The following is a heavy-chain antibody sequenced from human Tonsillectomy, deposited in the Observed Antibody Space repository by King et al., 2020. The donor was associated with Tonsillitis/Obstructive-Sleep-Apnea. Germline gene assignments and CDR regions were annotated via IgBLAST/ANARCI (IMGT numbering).Heavy chain of an antibody. CDR1: GFTFSDYY. CDR2: ISSSGRAI. CDR3: ARRADTSMVYYSDY. Sequence: VQLVESGGGLVKPGGSLRLACAASGFTFSDYYMSWIRQAPGKGLEWVSYISSSGRAIYYADSVKGRFTISRDNAKNLLYLQMNSLRAEDTAVYYCARRADTSMVYYSDYGGQGTLLTVSS. J-gene: IGHJ4*02. V-gene: IGHV3-11*01. D-gene: IGHD5-18*01.